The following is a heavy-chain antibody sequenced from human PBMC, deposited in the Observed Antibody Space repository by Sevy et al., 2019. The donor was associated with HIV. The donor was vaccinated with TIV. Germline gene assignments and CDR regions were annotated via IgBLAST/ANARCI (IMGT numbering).Heavy chain of an antibody. V-gene: IGHV1-8*02. CDR2: MNPNTGNT. CDR3: TRVRALNYYDTSVSMEYNWFDP. D-gene: IGHD3-22*01. CDR1: GYTFTSYD. J-gene: IGHJ5*02. Sequence: ASVKVSRKASGYTFTSYDINWVRQATGQGLEWMGWMNPNTGNTGYALKFQGRVTMTRDTSTSTAYMELRSLRSDDTAIYYCTRVRALNYYDTSVSMEYNWFDPWGQGTLVTVSS.